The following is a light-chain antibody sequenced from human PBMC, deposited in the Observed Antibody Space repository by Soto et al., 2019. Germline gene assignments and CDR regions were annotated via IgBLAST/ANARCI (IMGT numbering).Light chain of an antibody. Sequence: FVFTQSPGTLSLSQGERATLSCRASQSVSSSYLAWYQQKPGQAPRLLIYGASSRATGIPDRFSGSGSGTDFTLTISRLEPEDIAVYYCQQYCSSWTFGQGAKVDI. V-gene: IGKV3-20*01. CDR1: QSVSSSY. CDR2: GAS. J-gene: IGKJ1*01. CDR3: QQYCSSWT.